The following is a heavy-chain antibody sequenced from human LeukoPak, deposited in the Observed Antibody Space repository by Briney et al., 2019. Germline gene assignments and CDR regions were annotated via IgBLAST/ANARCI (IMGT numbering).Heavy chain of an antibody. CDR3: ARGRRVRGVIIKCWFDP. Sequence: PSETLSLTCAVYGGPFSGYYWSWIRQPPGKGLEWIGETNHSGSTNYNPSLKSRVTISVDTSKNQFSLKLSSVTAADTAVYYCARGRRVRGVIIKCWFDPWGQGTLVTVSS. J-gene: IGHJ5*02. D-gene: IGHD3-10*01. CDR2: TNHSGST. CDR1: GGPFSGYY. V-gene: IGHV4-34*01.